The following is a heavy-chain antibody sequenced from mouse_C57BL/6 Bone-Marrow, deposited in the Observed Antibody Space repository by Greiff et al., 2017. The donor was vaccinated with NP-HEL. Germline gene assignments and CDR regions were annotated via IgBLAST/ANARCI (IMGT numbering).Heavy chain of an antibody. D-gene: IGHD2-4*01. V-gene: IGHV5-6*02. CDR2: ISSGGSYT. CDR3: ARRWDYDRRIYAMDY. Sequence: EVKLVESGGDLAKPGGSLKLSCAASGSTLRTFAFSWVRQTPDKRLEWVATISSGGSYTYYPDSVKGRFTISRDNAKNTLYLQMSSLKSEDTAMYYCARRWDYDRRIYAMDYWGQGTSVTVSS. J-gene: IGHJ4*01. CDR1: GSTLRTFA.